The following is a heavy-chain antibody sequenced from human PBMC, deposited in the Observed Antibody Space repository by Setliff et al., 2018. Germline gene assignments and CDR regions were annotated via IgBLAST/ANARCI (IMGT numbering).Heavy chain of an antibody. CDR3: ARPPSMVRGVISDY. Sequence: PGESLKISCQGSGYSFSSYWIGWVRQMPGKGLEWMGIIFPGNSDTRYSPSFQGQVTISADKSISTAYLQWSSLKASDTAMYYCARPPSMVRGVISDYWGQGTLVTVS. D-gene: IGHD3-10*01. CDR2: IFPGNSDT. CDR1: GYSFSSYW. V-gene: IGHV5-51*01. J-gene: IGHJ4*02.